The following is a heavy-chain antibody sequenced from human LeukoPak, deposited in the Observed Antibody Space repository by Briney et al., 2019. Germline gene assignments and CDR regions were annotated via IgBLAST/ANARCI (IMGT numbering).Heavy chain of an antibody. CDR3: AKEHDYTNAAPEWGFDS. D-gene: IGHD2-2*02. CDR2: ISGSSSHT. CDR1: GFTFSVYA. J-gene: IGHJ4*02. Sequence: GGSLRLSCAASGFTFSVYAMSWVRQAPGKGLEWVSGISGSSSHTKDADFVRGRFTIYRDNSRNTLFLQLNSLTTEDTAVYYCAKEHDYTNAAPEWGFDSWGQGSLVIVSS. V-gene: IGHV3-23*01.